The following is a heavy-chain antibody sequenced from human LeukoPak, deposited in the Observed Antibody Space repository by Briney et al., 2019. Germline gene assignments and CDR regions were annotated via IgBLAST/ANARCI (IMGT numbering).Heavy chain of an antibody. J-gene: IGHJ4*02. Sequence: GASVKVSCKASGYTFTGYYMHWVRQAPGQGLEWMGWINPNSGGTNYAQKFQGRVTMTRDTSISTAYMELSRLRSDDTAVYYCAREICDYYDSSGCPFGYWGQGTLVTVSS. CDR2: INPNSGGT. V-gene: IGHV1-2*02. D-gene: IGHD3-22*01. CDR3: AREICDYYDSSGCPFGY. CDR1: GYTFTGYY.